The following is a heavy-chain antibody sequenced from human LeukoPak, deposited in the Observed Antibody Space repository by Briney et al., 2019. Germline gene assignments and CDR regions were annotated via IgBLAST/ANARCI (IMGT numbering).Heavy chain of an antibody. J-gene: IGHJ4*02. CDR1: GFTFSNYA. V-gene: IGHV3-30*04. CDR3: ARGRSGSHHFDS. CDR2: ISYDGSNK. Sequence: GGSLRLSCAASGFTFSNYAMHWVRQAPGKGLEWVAIISYDGSNKYYADSVKGRFTISRDNSKNTLYLQMNSLRADDTAVYYCARGRSGSHHFDSWGQGTLVTVPS. D-gene: IGHD3-10*01.